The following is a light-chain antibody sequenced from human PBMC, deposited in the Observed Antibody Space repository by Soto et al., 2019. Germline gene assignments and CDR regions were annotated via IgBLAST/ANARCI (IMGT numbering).Light chain of an antibody. J-gene: IGKJ5*01. CDR2: GAS. V-gene: IGKV3-20*01. CDR1: QSVSSSY. Sequence: EIVLTQSPGTLSLSPGERATLSCRASQSVSSSYLALYQQRPGQSPRLLIYGASSRATGIPDRFSGTGSGTDFTLTISRLEPEDFALYYCQQYGGSPIPFGQGTRLEIK. CDR3: QQYGGSPIP.